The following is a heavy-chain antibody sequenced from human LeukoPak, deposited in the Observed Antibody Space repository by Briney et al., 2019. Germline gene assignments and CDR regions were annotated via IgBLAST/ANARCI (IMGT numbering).Heavy chain of an antibody. CDR2: INPSGGST. Sequence: ASVKVSCKASGYTFTSYYMHWVRQAPGQGLEWMGIINPSGGSTSYAQKFQGRVTMTRDMSTSTVYMELSSLRSEDTAVYYCARGTYSSGRNDAFDIWGQGTMVTVPS. D-gene: IGHD6-19*01. CDR3: ARGTYSSGRNDAFDI. V-gene: IGHV1-46*01. J-gene: IGHJ3*02. CDR1: GYTFTSYY.